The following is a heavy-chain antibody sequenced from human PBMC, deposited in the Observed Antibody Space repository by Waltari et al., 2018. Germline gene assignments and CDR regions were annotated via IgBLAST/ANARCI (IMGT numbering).Heavy chain of an antibody. V-gene: IGHV3-66*02. CDR2: IYSGGST. CDR1: GFTVSSNY. J-gene: IGHJ4*02. D-gene: IGHD6-13*01. Sequence: EVQLVESGGGLVQPGGSLRLSCAASGFTVSSNYMSWVRQAPGKGLEWVSVIYSGGSTYYADSVKGRFTISRDNSKNTLYLQMSSLRSEDTAVYYCARDKSRMAAAGKSPLDYWGQGTLVTVSS. CDR3: ARDKSRMAAAGKSPLDY.